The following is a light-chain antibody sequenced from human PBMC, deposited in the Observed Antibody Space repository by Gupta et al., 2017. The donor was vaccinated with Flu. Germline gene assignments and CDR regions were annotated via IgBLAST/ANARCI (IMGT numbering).Light chain of an antibody. V-gene: IGLV2-11*01. CDR3: CSFAGSYTLV. CDR2: AVT. Sequence: QSALTQPRSVFGSPGQSVTISCTGTSSDVGDYDYVSWFQQHPGKAPKLLIYAVTKRSSGVPARFSGSKSGNTASLTISGLQADDEADYHCCSFAGSYTLVFGGGTKLTVL. CDR1: SSDVGDYDY. J-gene: IGLJ2*01.